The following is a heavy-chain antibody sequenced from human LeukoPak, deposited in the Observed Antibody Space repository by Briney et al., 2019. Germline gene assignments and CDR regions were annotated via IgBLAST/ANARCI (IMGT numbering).Heavy chain of an antibody. J-gene: IGHJ4*02. CDR2: IKQDGSDT. V-gene: IGHV3-7*01. Sequence: PGGSLRLSCAASGFSFSDYYMSWIRRAPGKGLEGVANIKQDGSDTYYVDSVKGRFTISRDNAQNSLYLQMNSLRAEDTAVYYCARGVEEWLLDYWGQGTLVTVSS. CDR3: ARGVEEWLLDY. D-gene: IGHD6-19*01. CDR1: GFSFSDYY.